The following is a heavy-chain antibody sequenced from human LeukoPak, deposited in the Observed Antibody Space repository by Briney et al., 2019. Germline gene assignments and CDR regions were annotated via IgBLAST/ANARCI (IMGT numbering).Heavy chain of an antibody. V-gene: IGHV1-8*03. J-gene: IGHJ4*02. CDR2: MNPNSGNT. Sequence: GASVKVSCKASGYTFTSYDINWVRQAAGQGLEWMGWMNPNSGNTGYAQKFQGRVTITRNTSISTAYMELSSLRSEDTAVYYCARGSIWFGEYYYWGQGTLVTVSS. CDR3: ARGSIWFGEYYY. D-gene: IGHD3-10*01. CDR1: GYTFTSYD.